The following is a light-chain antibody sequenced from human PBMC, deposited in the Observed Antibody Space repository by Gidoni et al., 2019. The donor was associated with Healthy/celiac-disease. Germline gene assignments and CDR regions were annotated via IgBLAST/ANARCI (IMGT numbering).Light chain of an antibody. Sequence: QSALTQPASVSGSPGQSITISCTGTSIDVGSYNLVSWYQQHPGKAPKLMIYEVSKHPSGVSNRCSGSKSGNTASLTISGLQAEDEADYYCCSYAGSSTFVVFGGGTKLTVL. CDR1: SIDVGSYNL. CDR3: CSYAGSSTFVV. CDR2: EVS. J-gene: IGLJ2*01. V-gene: IGLV2-23*02.